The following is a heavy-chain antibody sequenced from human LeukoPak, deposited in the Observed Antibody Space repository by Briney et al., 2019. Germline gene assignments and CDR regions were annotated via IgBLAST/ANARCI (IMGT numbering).Heavy chain of an antibody. CDR2: IYSGGST. CDR1: GFTVSSNY. J-gene: IGHJ3*02. D-gene: IGHD2-8*01. V-gene: IGHV3-53*01. Sequence: QPGGSLRLSCAASGFTVSSNYMSWVRQAPGKGLEWVSVIYSGGSTYYADSVKGRFTISRDNSKNTLFLQMNSLRAEDTAVYYCARDREWAFDIWGQGTMVTVSS. CDR3: ARDREWAFDI.